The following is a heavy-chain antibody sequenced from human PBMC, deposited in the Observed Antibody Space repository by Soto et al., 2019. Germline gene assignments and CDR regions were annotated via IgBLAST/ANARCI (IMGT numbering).Heavy chain of an antibody. V-gene: IGHV4-39*01. CDR3: ARQDNYGDXFDY. CDR2: IYYSGST. Sequence: SETLSLSCTVSGGSISSSSYYWGWIRQPPGKGLEWIGSIYYSGSTYYNPSLKSRVTISVDTSKNQFSLKLSSVTAADTAVYYCARQDNYGDXFDYWGQRTLVTVSS. CDR1: GGSISSSSYY. J-gene: IGHJ4*02. D-gene: IGHD4-17*01.